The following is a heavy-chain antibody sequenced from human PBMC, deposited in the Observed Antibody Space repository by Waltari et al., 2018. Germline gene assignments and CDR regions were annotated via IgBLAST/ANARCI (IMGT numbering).Heavy chain of an antibody. Sequence: QVQLVQSGAEVKKPGASVKVSCKASGYTFTSYDINWVRQATGQGLEWMGWMNPNSGNTGYAQKFQGRVTMTRNTSISTAYMELSSLRSEDTAVYYCVRGGPPRYCSGGSCYADWGQGTLVTVSS. CDR1: GYTFTSYD. D-gene: IGHD2-15*01. CDR3: VRGGPPRYCSGGSCYAD. V-gene: IGHV1-8*01. CDR2: MNPNSGNT. J-gene: IGHJ4*02.